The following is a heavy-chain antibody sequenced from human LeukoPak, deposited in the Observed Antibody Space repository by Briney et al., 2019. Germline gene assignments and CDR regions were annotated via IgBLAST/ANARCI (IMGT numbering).Heavy chain of an antibody. CDR1: GFTFSSYS. CDR2: INHSGST. J-gene: IGHJ4*02. Sequence: GSLRLSCPASGFTFSSYSMNWVRQAPGKGLEWIGEINHSGSTNYNPSLKSRVTISVDTSKNQFSLKLSSVTAADTAVYYCARDPRRITIFGVVPYYFDYWGQGTLVTVSS. V-gene: IGHV4-34*01. CDR3: ARDPRRITIFGVVPYYFDY. D-gene: IGHD3-3*01.